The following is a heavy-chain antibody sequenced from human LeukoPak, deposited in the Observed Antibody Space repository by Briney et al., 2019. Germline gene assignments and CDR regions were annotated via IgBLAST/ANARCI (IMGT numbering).Heavy chain of an antibody. J-gene: IGHJ4*02. CDR1: GFTFSSYW. CDR3: AKDAPGYGAYDD. Sequence: PGGSLRLSCAASGFTFSSYWMSWVRQAPGKRLEWVANINQDGSEKYYGDSVKGRFTISRDNAKSSLFLQMNSLRAEDTAVYYCAKDAPGYGAYDDWGQGILVTVSS. D-gene: IGHD5-12*01. V-gene: IGHV3-7*01. CDR2: INQDGSEK.